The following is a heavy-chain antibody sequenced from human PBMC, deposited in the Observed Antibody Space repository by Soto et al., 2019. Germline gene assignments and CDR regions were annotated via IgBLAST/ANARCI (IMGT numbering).Heavy chain of an antibody. CDR1: GGSISSGGYY. Sequence: QVQLQESGPGLVKPSQTLSLTCTVSGGSISSGGYYWSWIRQHPGKGLEWIGYIYYSGSTYYNPSLKSRVTISVDTSKNQFSLKLSSVTAADTAVYYCARRPFKFSSSYMWDVWGQGTTVTVSS. D-gene: IGHD6-13*01. V-gene: IGHV4-31*03. J-gene: IGHJ6*02. CDR3: ARRPFKFSSSYMWDV. CDR2: IYYSGST.